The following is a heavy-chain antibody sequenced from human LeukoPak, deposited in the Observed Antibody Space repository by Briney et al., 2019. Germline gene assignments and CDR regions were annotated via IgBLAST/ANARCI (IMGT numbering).Heavy chain of an antibody. CDR3: ARDHYYGSGSLDY. V-gene: IGHV3-74*01. Sequence: GGSLRLSCAASGFGFSRYWMHWVRQAPGKGLVWVSRINSDGSSTSYADSVKGRFTISRDNAKNTLYLQMNSLRAEDTAVYYCARDHYYGSGSLDYWGQGTLVTVSS. J-gene: IGHJ4*02. D-gene: IGHD3-10*01. CDR2: INSDGSST. CDR1: GFGFSRYW.